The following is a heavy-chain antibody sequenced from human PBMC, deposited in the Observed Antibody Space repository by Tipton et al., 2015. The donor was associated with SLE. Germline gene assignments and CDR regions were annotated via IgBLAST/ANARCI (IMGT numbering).Heavy chain of an antibody. D-gene: IGHD3-22*01. CDR3: AKGSSGYGNWFDP. CDR2: IKQDGSEK. CDR1: GFTFSSYW. V-gene: IGHV3-7*03. J-gene: IGHJ5*02. Sequence: SLRLSCAASGFTFSSYWMSWVRQAPGKGLEWVANIKQDGSEKYYVDSVKGRFTISRDNAKNSLYLQMNSLRAEDTALYYCAKGSSGYGNWFDPWGQGTLVTVSS.